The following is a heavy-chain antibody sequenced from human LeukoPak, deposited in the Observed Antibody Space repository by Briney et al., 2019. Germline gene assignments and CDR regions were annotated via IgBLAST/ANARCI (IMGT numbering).Heavy chain of an antibody. CDR3: ARGLVGIAAAGLYFDY. CDR1: GGSISSGGYY. J-gene: IGHJ4*02. CDR2: IYHSGGT. D-gene: IGHD6-13*01. Sequence: SETLSLTCTVSGGSISSGGYYWSWIRQPPGKGLEWIGYIYHSGGTYYNPSLKSRVTISVDRSKNQFSLKLSSVTAADTAVYYCARGLVGIAAAGLYFDYWGQGTLVTVSS. V-gene: IGHV4-30-2*01.